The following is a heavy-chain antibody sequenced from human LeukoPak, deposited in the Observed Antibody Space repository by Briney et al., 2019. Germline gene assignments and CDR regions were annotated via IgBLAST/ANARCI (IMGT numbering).Heavy chain of an antibody. CDR3: ARVPSSSWYFRQDGDYFDY. D-gene: IGHD6-13*01. J-gene: IGHJ4*02. V-gene: IGHV1-8*03. CDR2: MNPNSGNT. Sequence: GASVKVSCKASGYTFTSYDINWVRQATGQGLEWMGWMNPNSGNTGYAQKFQGRVTITRNTSISTAYMELTSLRSEDTAVYYCARVPSSSWYFRQDGDYFDYWGQGTLVTVSS. CDR1: GYTFTSYD.